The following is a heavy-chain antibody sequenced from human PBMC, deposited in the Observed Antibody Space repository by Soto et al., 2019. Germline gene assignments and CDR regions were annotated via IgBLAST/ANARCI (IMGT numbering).Heavy chain of an antibody. CDR1: GGSISSSSYY. Sequence: SETLSLTCTVSGGSISSSSYYWGWIRQPPGKGLEWIGSIYYSGSTYYNPSLKSRVTISVDTSKNQFSLKLSSVTAADTAVYYCASTLYYYGSGSYWVVWGKGTTVTVSS. J-gene: IGHJ6*04. CDR3: ASTLYYYGSGSYWVV. V-gene: IGHV4-39*01. CDR2: IYYSGST. D-gene: IGHD3-10*01.